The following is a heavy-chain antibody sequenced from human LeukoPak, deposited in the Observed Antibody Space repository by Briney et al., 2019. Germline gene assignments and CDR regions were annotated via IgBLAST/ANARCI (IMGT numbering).Heavy chain of an antibody. CDR3: AYCSSTSCSHTFDY. J-gene: IGHJ4*02. CDR2: IIPILGIA. Sequence: SVKVSCKASGYTFTGYYMHWVRQAPGQGLEWMGRIIPILGIANYAQKFQGRVTITADKSTSTAYMELSSLRSEDTAVYYCAYCSSTSCSHTFDYWGQGTLVTVSS. V-gene: IGHV1-69*02. D-gene: IGHD2-2*01. CDR1: GYTFTGYY.